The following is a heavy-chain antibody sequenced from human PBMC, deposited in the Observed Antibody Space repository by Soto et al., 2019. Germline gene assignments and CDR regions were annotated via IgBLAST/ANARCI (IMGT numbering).Heavy chain of an antibody. CDR1: GGSISSYY. Sequence: SETLSLTCTVSGGSISSYYWSWIRQPPGKGLEWIGYIYYSGSTNYNPSLKSRVTISVDTSKNQFSLKLSSVTAADTAVYYCARHEWEDYLPWFDPWGQGSLVTVSS. CDR2: IYYSGST. V-gene: IGHV4-59*08. CDR3: ARHEWEDYLPWFDP. D-gene: IGHD1-26*01. J-gene: IGHJ5*02.